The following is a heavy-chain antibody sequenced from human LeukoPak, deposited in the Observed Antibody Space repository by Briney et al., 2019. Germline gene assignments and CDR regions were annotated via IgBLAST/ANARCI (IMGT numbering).Heavy chain of an antibody. CDR2: MWYDGSNE. Sequence: GGSLRLSCAASGFTFSTYHMHWVRQAPGKGLEWVAIMWYDGSNEYYANSVKGRFTISRDNSKHTVYLQMNSLRADDTAVYYCARDGSFWRGYPYYFDYWGQGTLVTASS. D-gene: IGHD3-3*01. J-gene: IGHJ4*02. CDR3: ARDGSFWRGYPYYFDY. CDR1: GFTFSTYH. V-gene: IGHV3-33*01.